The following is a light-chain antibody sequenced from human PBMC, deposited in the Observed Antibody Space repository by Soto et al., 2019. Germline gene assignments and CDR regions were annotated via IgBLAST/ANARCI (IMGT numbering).Light chain of an antibody. V-gene: IGLV2-11*01. J-gene: IGLJ3*02. CDR1: RSDIGRFNY. CDR3: WSYAGSYTWV. CDR2: DVS. Sequence: QSALTQPRSVSGSPGQSVTISCIGSRSDIGRFNYVSWYQHHPGKAPKVIIYDVSKRPSGVPDRFSGSKSGNTASLTISGLQAEDEAHYFCWSYAGSYTWVFGGGTKVTVL.